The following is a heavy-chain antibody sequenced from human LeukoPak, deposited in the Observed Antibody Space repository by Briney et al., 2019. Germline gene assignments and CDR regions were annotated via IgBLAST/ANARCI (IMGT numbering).Heavy chain of an antibody. V-gene: IGHV3-23*01. CDR3: AKSPRGIAVAGTGDY. CDR2: ISGSGGST. D-gene: IGHD6-19*01. CDR1: GFTFSSYG. J-gene: IGHJ4*02. Sequence: PGGSLRLSCAASGFTFSSYGMHWVRQAPGKGLEWVSAISGSGGSTYYADSVKGRFTISRDNSKNTLYLQMNSLRAEDTAVYYCAKSPRGIAVAGTGDYWGQGTLVTVSS.